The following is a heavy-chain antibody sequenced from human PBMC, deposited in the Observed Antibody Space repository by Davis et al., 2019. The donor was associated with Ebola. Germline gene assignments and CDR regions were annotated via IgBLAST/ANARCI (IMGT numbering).Heavy chain of an antibody. J-gene: IGHJ4*02. D-gene: IGHD3-3*01. CDR2: ISSAGSI. V-gene: IGHV3-48*02. CDR1: GFTFLSYS. Sequence: GESLKISCAASGFTFLSYSFNWVRQAPGKGLEWVSCISSAGSIYYADSVTGRFTISRDNAKNSLFLQMNSLRDDDTAVYYCARELYGDPYMTIDYWGQGTLVSVSS. CDR3: ARELYGDPYMTIDY.